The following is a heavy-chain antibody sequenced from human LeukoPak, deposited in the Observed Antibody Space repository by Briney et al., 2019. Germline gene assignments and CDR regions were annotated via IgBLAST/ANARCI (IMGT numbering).Heavy chain of an antibody. CDR2: IRTSSSYI. V-gene: IGHV3-21*01. Sequence: GGSLRLFCVASGFTFSSYSMNWVRQAPGKGLEWVSSIRTSSSYIYYADSVKGRFTISRDNAKNSLYLQMNSLRAEDTAVYYCARDYPRVVAVAGPYHFDYWGQGTLVTVSS. CDR3: ARDYPRVVAVAGPYHFDY. CDR1: GFTFSSYS. D-gene: IGHD6-19*01. J-gene: IGHJ4*02.